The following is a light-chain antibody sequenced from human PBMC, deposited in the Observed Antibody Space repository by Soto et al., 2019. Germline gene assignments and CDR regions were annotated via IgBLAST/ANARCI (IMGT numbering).Light chain of an antibody. CDR2: GAS. J-gene: IGKJ4*01. CDR1: QSISSY. CDR3: QQRSNWPPRGLT. Sequence: DIQMTQSPSSLSASVGDRFTITCRASQSISSYLNWYQQKPGKAPKLLIYGASSLQSGVPARFSGSGSGTDFTLTISSLEPEDFAVYYCQQRSNWPPRGLTFGGGTKVDIK. V-gene: IGKV1-39*01.